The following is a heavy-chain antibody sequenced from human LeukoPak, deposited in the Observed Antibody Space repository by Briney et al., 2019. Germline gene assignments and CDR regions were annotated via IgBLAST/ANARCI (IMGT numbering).Heavy chain of an antibody. Sequence: PGGSLRLSCAAPAFSLSDFTMHWVRQASGKGLEWVARIRSKANNYATEYGASVKGRFTISRDDAKNTAYLQMNSLKTEDTAIYYCSAGPSGWTEFFRHWGRGTLVTVSS. V-gene: IGHV3-73*01. J-gene: IGHJ1*01. CDR3: SAGPSGWTEFFRH. CDR2: IRSKANNYAT. D-gene: IGHD6-19*01. CDR1: AFSLSDFT.